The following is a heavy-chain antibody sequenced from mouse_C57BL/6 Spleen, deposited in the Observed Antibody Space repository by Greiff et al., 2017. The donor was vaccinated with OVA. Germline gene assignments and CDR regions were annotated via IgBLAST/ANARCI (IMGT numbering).Heavy chain of an antibody. V-gene: IGHV1-64*01. J-gene: IGHJ4*01. Sequence: QVQLQQPGAELVKPGASVKLSCKASGYTFTRYWMHWVKQRPGQGLEWIGMIHPNSGSTNYNEKFKSKATLTVDKSSSTAYMQLSSRTSEDTAVYYCERGGDYYAMDYWGQGTAVTVSS. CDR2: IHPNSGST. CDR3: ERGGDYYAMDY. CDR1: GYTFTRYW.